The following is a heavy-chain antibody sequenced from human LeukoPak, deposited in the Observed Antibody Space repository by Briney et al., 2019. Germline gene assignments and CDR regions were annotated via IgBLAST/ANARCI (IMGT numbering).Heavy chain of an antibody. CDR3: ARQREVSSLSRYFQH. CDR2: IYYSGST. V-gene: IGHV4-39*01. CDR1: GGSISSSSYY. J-gene: IGHJ1*01. Sequence: PSETLSLTCTVSGGSISSSSYYWGWIRQPPGTGLEWLGSIYYSGSTYYNPSLKSRVTISVDTSKNQFSLKLSSVTAADTAVYYCARQREVSSLSRYFQHWGQGTLVTVSS.